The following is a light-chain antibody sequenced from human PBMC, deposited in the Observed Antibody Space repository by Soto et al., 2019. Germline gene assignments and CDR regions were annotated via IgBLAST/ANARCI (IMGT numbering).Light chain of an antibody. V-gene: IGKV3-11*01. CDR1: QSVSSY. J-gene: IGKJ2*01. Sequence: EIVLTQSPATLPLSPGERATLSCRASQSVSSYLAWYQQKPGQAPRPLIYHASNRATGIPARFSGSGSGKYFTLTISSLEPEDFAVYYCQQRSNWPPYTFGQGTKLEL. CDR3: QQRSNWPPYT. CDR2: HAS.